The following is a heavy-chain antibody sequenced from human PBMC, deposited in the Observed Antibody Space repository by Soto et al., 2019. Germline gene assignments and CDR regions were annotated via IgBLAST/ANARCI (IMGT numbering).Heavy chain of an antibody. CDR3: TKSDFIWGKNSNYFVDY. V-gene: IGHV3-23*01. CDR1: GFTFSNYV. Sequence: VQLLESGGGLVQPGGSLRLSCAASGFTFSNYVMTWVRQAPGEGLEWVSAISGTGYNTFYADSVKGRFTISRDNSKNTVYLQMNSLTAEDAAVYYCTKSDFIWGKNSNYFVDYWCQGTLVTVSS. D-gene: IGHD3-16*01. CDR2: ISGTGYNT. J-gene: IGHJ4*02.